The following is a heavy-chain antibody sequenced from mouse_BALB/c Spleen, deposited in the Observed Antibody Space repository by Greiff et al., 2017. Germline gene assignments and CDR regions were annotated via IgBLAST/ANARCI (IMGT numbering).Heavy chain of an antibody. D-gene: IGHD1-1*01. V-gene: IGHV1S29*02. CDR2: IYPYNGGT. CDR1: GYAFTDYN. CDR3: ARGALYYYGSSYGDYAMDY. Sequence: EVQLQQSGPELVKPGASVKISCKASGYAFTDYNMHWVKQSHGKSLEWIGYIYPYNGGTGYNQKFKSKATLTVDNSSSTAYMELRSLTSEDSAVYYCARGALYYYGSSYGDYAMDYWGQGTSVTVSS. J-gene: IGHJ4*01.